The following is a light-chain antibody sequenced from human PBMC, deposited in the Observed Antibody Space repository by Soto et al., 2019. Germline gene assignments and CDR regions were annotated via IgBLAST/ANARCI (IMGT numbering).Light chain of an antibody. J-gene: IGKJ5*01. Sequence: EIVLTQSSATLSLSPGQRATLSCRASQSVKTFLVWYQQRPGQAPRLLIHNTPPRAAGIPARFSGSGFGTEFNITIRRLEPEDAAVYYCQQRSNWPPITFGQGTRLEI. CDR1: QSVKTF. CDR2: NTP. CDR3: QQRSNWPPIT. V-gene: IGKV3-11*01.